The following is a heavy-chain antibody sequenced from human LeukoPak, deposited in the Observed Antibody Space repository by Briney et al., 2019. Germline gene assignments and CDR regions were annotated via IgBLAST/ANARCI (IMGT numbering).Heavy chain of an antibody. J-gene: IGHJ4*02. CDR2: ISYDGSTQ. CDR1: GFTFSSYG. CDR3: AKGRMMATIMISFDY. D-gene: IGHD5-24*01. Sequence: GGSLRLSCAASGFTFSSYGMHWVRQAPGKGLEWVTVISYDGSTQYYADSVKGRFTISRDNSNNMLPLQMNSLKAEDTAVYYCAKGRMMATIMISFDYWGRGTLVTVSS. V-gene: IGHV3-30*18.